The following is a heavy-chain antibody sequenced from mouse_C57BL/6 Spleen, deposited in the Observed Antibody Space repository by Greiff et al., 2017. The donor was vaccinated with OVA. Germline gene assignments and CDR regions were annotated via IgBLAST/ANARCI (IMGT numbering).Heavy chain of an antibody. J-gene: IGHJ4*01. CDR1: GFTFSSYA. D-gene: IGHD1-1*01. CDR3: TRDSTVVANYYAMDY. Sequence: EVKLMESGEGLVKPGGSLKLSCAASGFTFSSYAMSWVRQTPEKRLEWVAYISSGGDYIYYADTVTGRFTISRDNSRNTLYLQMSSLKSEDTAMYYCTRDSTVVANYYAMDYWGQGTSVTVSS. CDR2: ISSGGDYI. V-gene: IGHV5-9-1*02.